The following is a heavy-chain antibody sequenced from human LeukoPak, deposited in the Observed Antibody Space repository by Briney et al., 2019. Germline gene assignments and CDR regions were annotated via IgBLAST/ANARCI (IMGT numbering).Heavy chain of an antibody. D-gene: IGHD6-13*01. CDR2: IYYSGST. J-gene: IGHJ4*02. Sequence: SETLSLTCTVSGGSISSYYWSWIRQPPGKGLEWIGYIYYSGSTNYNPSLKSRVTISVDTSKNQFSLKLSSVTAADTAVYYCARGSSSWYYFDYWGQGTLVTVSS. CDR1: GGSISSYY. V-gene: IGHV4-59*01. CDR3: ARGSSSWYYFDY.